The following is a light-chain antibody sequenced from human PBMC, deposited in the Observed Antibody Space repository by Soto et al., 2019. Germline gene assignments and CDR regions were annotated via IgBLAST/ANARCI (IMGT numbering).Light chain of an antibody. CDR3: QQNFSPFVT. V-gene: IGKV1-39*01. CDR2: SAS. J-gene: IGKJ4*01. Sequence: DIQMTQSPPSLSASVGDRVTITCRASDTITDYLNWCQVKPGKAPKLLIYSASLLQPGVPSRFSGSGYGTDFTLTLSGLQHEDSATYYCQQNFSPFVTFGAGTRV. CDR1: DTITDY.